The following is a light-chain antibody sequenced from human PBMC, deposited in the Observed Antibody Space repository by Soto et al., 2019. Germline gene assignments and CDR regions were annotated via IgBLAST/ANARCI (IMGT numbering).Light chain of an antibody. CDR1: CSDIGGYNY. V-gene: IGLV2-14*01. CDR3: CSYAGSYFYV. CDR2: EVS. Sequence: QSALTQPASVSGSPGQSITISCTGTCSDIGGYNYVSWYQQHPGKAPKVMIYEVSHRPSGVSDRFYGSKSGNTASLTISGLQAEDEADYYCCSYAGSYFYVFGTGTKLTVL. J-gene: IGLJ1*01.